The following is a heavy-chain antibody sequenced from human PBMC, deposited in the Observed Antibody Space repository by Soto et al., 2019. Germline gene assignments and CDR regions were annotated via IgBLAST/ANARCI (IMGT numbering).Heavy chain of an antibody. CDR1: GFIFGSYN. D-gene: IGHD3-16*01. J-gene: IGHJ4*02. Sequence: EEHLVESGGGLVKPGGSLRLTCAASGFIFGSYNMNWVRQAPGKGLEWVSSINSYSTKIQYADSVEGRFTISRDNAKNSLYLQMNSLRAEDTAVYYCVRGKYYHDYTDYLRGDYWGQGTLVTVSS. CDR3: VRGKYYHDYTDYLRGDY. V-gene: IGHV3-21*01. CDR2: INSYSTKI.